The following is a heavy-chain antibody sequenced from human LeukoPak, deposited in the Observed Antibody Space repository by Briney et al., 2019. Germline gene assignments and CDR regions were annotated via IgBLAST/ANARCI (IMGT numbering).Heavy chain of an antibody. Sequence: GGSLRLSCAASGFTFSNFAMSWVRQPPGKGLEWVSAITNSGGTTYYADSVKGRFTISRDNSMNTSYLQMNSLRAEDTAVYYCAKFLGVSVWYGISGPWGEGTLVTVSS. V-gene: IGHV3-23*01. CDR3: AKFLGVSVWYGISGP. CDR2: ITNSGGTT. D-gene: IGHD3-10*01. CDR1: GFTFSNFA. J-gene: IGHJ5*02.